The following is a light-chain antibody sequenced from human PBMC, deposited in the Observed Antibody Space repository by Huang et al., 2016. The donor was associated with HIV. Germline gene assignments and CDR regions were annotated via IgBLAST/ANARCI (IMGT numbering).Light chain of an antibody. CDR1: QDIGKY. CDR3: QHYDSLPPWT. Sequence: DIQMTQSPSSLSASVGARVTISCQASQDIGKYLNWYQQKPGQAPKLLIFDASNFETGVPSRFSGSGSGTDFTFTINTLQPEDIATYYCQHYDSLPPWTFGQGTRVEI. J-gene: IGKJ1*01. V-gene: IGKV1-33*01. CDR2: DAS.